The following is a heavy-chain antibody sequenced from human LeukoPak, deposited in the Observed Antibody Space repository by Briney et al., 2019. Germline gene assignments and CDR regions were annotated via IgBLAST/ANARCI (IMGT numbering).Heavy chain of an antibody. D-gene: IGHD2-8*01. J-gene: IGHJ5*02. Sequence: GGSLRLSCAASGFTFSSYSMNWVRQAPGKGLEWVSYISSSSSTIYYADSVKGRFTISRDNAKNSLYLQMNSLRAEDTAVYYCARGRLGYCTNGVCSWSQGTLVTVSS. CDR3: ARGRLGYCTNGVCS. CDR2: ISSSSSTI. CDR1: GFTFSSYS. V-gene: IGHV3-48*01.